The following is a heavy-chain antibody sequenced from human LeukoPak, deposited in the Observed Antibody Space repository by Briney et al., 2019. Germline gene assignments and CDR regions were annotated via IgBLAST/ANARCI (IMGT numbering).Heavy chain of an antibody. J-gene: IGHJ4*02. CDR2: IYYSGST. D-gene: IGHD3-10*01. CDR3: ASPADYYGSGSYYSLFDY. V-gene: IGHV4-39*01. Sequence: PSETLSLTCTVSGGSISSSSYYWGWTRQPPGKGREWIGSIYYSGSTYYNPSLKSRVTISVDTSKNQFSLKLSSVTAADTAVYYCASPADYYGSGSYYSLFDYWGQGTLVTVSS. CDR1: GGSISSSSYY.